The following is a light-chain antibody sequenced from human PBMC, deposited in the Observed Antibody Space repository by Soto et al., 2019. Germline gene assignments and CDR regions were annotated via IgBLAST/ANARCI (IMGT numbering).Light chain of an antibody. CDR3: QQYGGSPPFT. Sequence: EIVLTQSPGTLSLSPGERATLSCRASQSVSNSYLTWYQQKTGQAPRLLIYGATNRATGIPDRFSGSGSGTEFTLTISRLEPEDFAMYYCQQYGGSPPFTFGPGTKVDIK. V-gene: IGKV3-20*01. J-gene: IGKJ3*01. CDR2: GAT. CDR1: QSVSNSY.